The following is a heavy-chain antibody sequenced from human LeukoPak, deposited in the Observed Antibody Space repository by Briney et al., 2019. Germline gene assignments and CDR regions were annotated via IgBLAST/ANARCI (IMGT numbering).Heavy chain of an antibody. D-gene: IGHD2-15*01. J-gene: IGHJ4*02. CDR3: ARREGCSGGTTHFDY. CDR2: IGAYNGNT. Sequence: ASVKLSCKASGYTFTSYGISWVRQAPGQGLEWMGWIGAYNGNTNYAQTLQGRVTMTTDTSTSTAYMELRSLRSAETAVYYCARREGCSGGTTHFDYWGQGTLVTVSS. V-gene: IGHV1-18*01. CDR1: GYTFTSYG.